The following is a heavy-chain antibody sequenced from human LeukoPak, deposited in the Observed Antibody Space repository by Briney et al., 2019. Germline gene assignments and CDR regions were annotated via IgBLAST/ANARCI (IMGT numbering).Heavy chain of an antibody. D-gene: IGHD3/OR15-3a*01. CDR3: ATAESAGTSYYSIINY. Sequence: GGSLRLSCAASGFTFNTYDMNWVRQAPGKGLEWVSSINPGSSYIYYADSVRGRFTISRDNAKNSLYLQMNSLRAEDTAVYYCATAESAGTSYYSIINYWGQGTLVTVSS. J-gene: IGHJ4*02. V-gene: IGHV3-21*01. CDR2: INPGSSYI. CDR1: GFTFNTYD.